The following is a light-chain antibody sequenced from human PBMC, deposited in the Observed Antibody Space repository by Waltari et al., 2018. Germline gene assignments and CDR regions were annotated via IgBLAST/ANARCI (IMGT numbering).Light chain of an antibody. CDR1: QSLVYSDGNTY. CDR2: RVS. J-gene: IGKJ2*01. V-gene: IGKV2-30*01. CDR3: MQGTHWPYT. Sequence: EVVMTQSPLSLPVTLGQPASIPCRSSQSLVYSDGNTYLSWFQQRPGQSPGRLIYRVSNRDSGVPDRFSGSGSGTDFTLKISWVEAEDVGVYYCMQGTHWPYTFGQGTKLEIK.